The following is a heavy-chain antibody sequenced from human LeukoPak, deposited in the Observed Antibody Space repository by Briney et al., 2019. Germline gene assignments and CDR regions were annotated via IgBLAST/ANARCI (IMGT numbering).Heavy chain of an antibody. CDR3: AKATQYWDHFWSGYFRT. V-gene: IGHV3-30*18. D-gene: IGHD3-3*02. Sequence: GGSLRLSCAASGFTFSSYSMHWVRQAPGKGLEWVAAISYDGSNKYYADSVKGRFTISRDNSKNTLYLQMNSLRAEDTAVYYCAKATQYWDHFWSGYFRTGGQGTLVTVSS. J-gene: IGHJ4*02. CDR1: GFTFSSYS. CDR2: ISYDGSNK.